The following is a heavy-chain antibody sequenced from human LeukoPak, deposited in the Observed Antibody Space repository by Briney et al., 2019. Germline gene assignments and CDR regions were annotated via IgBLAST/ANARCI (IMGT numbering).Heavy chain of an antibody. D-gene: IGHD1-26*01. V-gene: IGHV3-7*01. J-gene: IGHJ6*03. CDR2: IKQDGSEK. Sequence: GGSLRLSCAASGFTFSSYWMSWVRQAPGKGLEWVANIKQDGSEKYSVDSVRGRFTISRDNAKNSLYLQMNSLRAEDTAVYYCAGGSYYYYFYMDVWGKGTTVTISS. CDR1: GFTFSSYW. CDR3: AGGSYYYYFYMDV.